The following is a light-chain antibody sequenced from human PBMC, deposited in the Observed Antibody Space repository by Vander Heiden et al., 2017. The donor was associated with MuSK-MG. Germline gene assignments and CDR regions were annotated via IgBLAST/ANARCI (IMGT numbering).Light chain of an antibody. CDR3: NSRDSSGNHLGV. Sequence: SSELTQDPAVSVALGQTVRITCQGDSLRSYYASWYQQKPGQAPVLVIYGKNNRHSGSPDRFSGSSSGNTASVTITGAQAEEEADYYCNSRDSSGNHLGVFGTGTKVTVL. J-gene: IGLJ1*01. V-gene: IGLV3-19*01. CDR1: SLRSYY. CDR2: GKN.